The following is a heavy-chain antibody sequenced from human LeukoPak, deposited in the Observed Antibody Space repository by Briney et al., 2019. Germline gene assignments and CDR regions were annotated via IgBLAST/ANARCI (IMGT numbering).Heavy chain of an antibody. D-gene: IGHD3-22*01. CDR1: GYSIGSGYY. Sequence: SETLSLTCAVSGYSIGSGYYWGWIRQPPGKGLEWVGSIYFSGSIYYNPSLKSRVTISLDTSKNQFSLKLSSVTAADTAVYYCARHRLYDSTGYYYDSDYWGQGTLVTVSS. CDR3: ARHRLYDSTGYYYDSDY. V-gene: IGHV4-38-2*01. CDR2: IYFSGSI. J-gene: IGHJ4*02.